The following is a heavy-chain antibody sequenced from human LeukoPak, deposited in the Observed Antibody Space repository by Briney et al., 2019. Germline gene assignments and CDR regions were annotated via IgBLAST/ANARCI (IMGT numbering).Heavy chain of an antibody. CDR1: GGSISSYY. V-gene: IGHV4-4*07. CDR3: ARVYRDCSSTSCHRYYYYYYMDV. Sequence: SETLSLTCTVSGGSISSYYWSWIRQPAGKGLEWIGRIYTNGSTNYNPSLKSRVTMSVDTSKNQFCLKLSSVTAVDTAVYYCARVYRDCSSTSCHRYYYYYYMDVWGKGTTVTISS. CDR2: IYTNGST. J-gene: IGHJ6*03. D-gene: IGHD2-2*01.